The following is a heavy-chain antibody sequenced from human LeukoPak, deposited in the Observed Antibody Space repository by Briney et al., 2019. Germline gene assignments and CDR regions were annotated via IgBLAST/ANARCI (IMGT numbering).Heavy chain of an antibody. V-gene: IGHV3-30*03. CDR1: GFTFSIYG. CDR3: ARFHYCSSTNCYPRHFDY. CDR2: ISYDGSNK. J-gene: IGHJ4*02. Sequence: PGRSLRLSCAASGFTFSIYGMHWVRQAPGKGLEWVAVISYDGSNKYYADSVKGRFTISRDNSKNTLYLQMNSLRAEDTAVYYCARFHYCSSTNCYPRHFDYWGQGTLVTVSS. D-gene: IGHD2-2*01.